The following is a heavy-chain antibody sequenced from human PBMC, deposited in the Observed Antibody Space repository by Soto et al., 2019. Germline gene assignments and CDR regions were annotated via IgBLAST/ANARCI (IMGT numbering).Heavy chain of an antibody. V-gene: IGHV4-31*03. CDR2: SYYTGSS. Sequence: SETLSLTCTVSGGSISSGGYYWSWIRQHPGKGLEWVGYSYYTGSSYYNPSLKSRVTISVDASKNQLSLRLASVTAADTAVYYCARPKFAVEMATMSLDDAFDIWGQGTMVTVSS. CDR1: GGSISSGGYY. J-gene: IGHJ3*02. CDR3: ARPKFAVEMATMSLDDAFDI. D-gene: IGHD5-12*01.